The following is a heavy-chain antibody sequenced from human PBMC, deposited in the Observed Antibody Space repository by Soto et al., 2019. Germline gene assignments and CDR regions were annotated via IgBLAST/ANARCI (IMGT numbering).Heavy chain of an antibody. D-gene: IGHD3-10*01. Sequence: GGSLRLSCAASGFTFSSYAMHWVRQAPGKGLEYVSVISGNGDSTYYANSVKGRFTISRDNSKNTLYLQMGSLRAEDMAVYYCARRGYGLYYDYWGQGTLVTLSS. J-gene: IGHJ4*02. CDR1: GFTFSSYA. CDR3: ARRGYGLYYDY. CDR2: ISGNGDST. V-gene: IGHV3-64*01.